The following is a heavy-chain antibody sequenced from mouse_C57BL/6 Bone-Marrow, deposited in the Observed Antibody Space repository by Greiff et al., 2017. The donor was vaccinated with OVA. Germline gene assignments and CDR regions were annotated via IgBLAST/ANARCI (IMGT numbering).Heavy chain of an antibody. CDR2: ISNGGGST. CDR1: GFTFSDYY. D-gene: IGHD1-1*01. Sequence: EVQRVESGGGLVQPGGSLKLSCAASGFTFSDYYMYWVRQTPEKRLEWVAYISNGGGSTYYPDTVKGRFTISRDNAKNTLYLQMSRLKSEDTAMYYCARHVELRWYFDVWGTGTTVTVSS. J-gene: IGHJ1*03. CDR3: ARHVELRWYFDV. V-gene: IGHV5-12*01.